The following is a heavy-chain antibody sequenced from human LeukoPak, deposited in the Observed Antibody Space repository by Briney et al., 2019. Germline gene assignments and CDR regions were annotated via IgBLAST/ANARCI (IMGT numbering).Heavy chain of an antibody. J-gene: IGHJ4*02. CDR1: GDSISSISYY. D-gene: IGHD4-23*01. CDR3: ARAVGTSRNFFDY. CDR2: IYYRGST. Sequence: PSETLSLTCTVSGDSISSISYYWGWIRQPPGKGLEWVGHIYYRGSTFYNSSLKSRVTISVDTSKNHFSLKLTSVTAADTAVYYCARAVGTSRNFFDYWGQGTLVTVSS. V-gene: IGHV4-39*07.